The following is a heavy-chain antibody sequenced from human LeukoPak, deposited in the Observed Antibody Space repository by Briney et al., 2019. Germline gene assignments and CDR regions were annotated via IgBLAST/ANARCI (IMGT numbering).Heavy chain of an antibody. CDR1: GFTFSSYG. CDR3: ASLRGHYYYYMDV. J-gene: IGHJ6*03. CDR2: ISSSGSTI. V-gene: IGHV3-48*04. D-gene: IGHD3-16*01. Sequence: GGSLRLSCAASGFTFSSYGMSWVRQAPGKGLEWVSYISSSGSTIYYADSVKGRFTISRDNAKNSLYLQMNSLRAEDTAVYYCASLRGHYYYYMDVWGKGTTVTISS.